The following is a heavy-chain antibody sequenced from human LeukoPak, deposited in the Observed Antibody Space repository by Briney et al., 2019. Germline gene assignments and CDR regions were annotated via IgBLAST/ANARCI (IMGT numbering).Heavy chain of an antibody. D-gene: IGHD3-16*02. CDR3: ASRIDVWGSYRYFGY. Sequence: GGSLRLSCAASGFTFSSYAMSWVRQAPGKGLEWVSAISGSGGSTYYADSVKGRFTISRDNSKNTLYLQMNSLRAEDTAVYYCASRIDVWGSYRYFGYWGQGTLVTVSS. CDR2: ISGSGGST. CDR1: GFTFSSYA. J-gene: IGHJ4*02. V-gene: IGHV3-23*01.